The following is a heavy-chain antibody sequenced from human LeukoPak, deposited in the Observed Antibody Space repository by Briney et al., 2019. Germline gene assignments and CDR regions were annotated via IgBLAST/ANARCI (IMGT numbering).Heavy chain of an antibody. V-gene: IGHV3-30-3*01. J-gene: IGHJ4*02. CDR2: ISYDGNKK. CDR1: GFTFRDYA. Sequence: PGGSQRLSCAAAGFTFRDYAVQWVRQAPGKGLEWVSLISYDGNKKYYADSVKGRFTISRDNSKNTLYLQMNSLRGDDTALYYCARDSTLLSWGQGTLVTVSS. D-gene: IGHD2-15*01. CDR3: ARDSTLLS.